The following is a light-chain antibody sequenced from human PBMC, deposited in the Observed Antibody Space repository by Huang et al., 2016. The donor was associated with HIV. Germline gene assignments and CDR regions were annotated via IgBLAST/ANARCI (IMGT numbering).Light chain of an antibody. CDR2: GAS. CDR1: QGVTIH. V-gene: IGKV1-16*01. CDR3: QQYDSYPYS. Sequence: DIQMTQSPSSLSASVGDRVTITCRASQGVTIHLAWFQQKPGQAPKSLIDGASILQSGVPSRFSGSGSGTQFLLTISSLQPEDFATYYCQQYDSYPYSFGQGTKVEIK. J-gene: IGKJ2*01.